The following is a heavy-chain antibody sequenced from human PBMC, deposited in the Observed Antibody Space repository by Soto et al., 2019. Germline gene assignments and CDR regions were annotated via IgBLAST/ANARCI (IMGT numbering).Heavy chain of an antibody. CDR3: AKYEYDISGFDY. Sequence: PSETLSLTCSVSGGSMNNYYWSWIRQPPGKGLEYIGYIYYSGSTNYNSSLKSRVTISLDTSKNTLYLQMNSLRAEDTAVYYCAKYEYDISGFDYWGQGTPVTVSS. J-gene: IGHJ4*02. CDR2: IYYSGST. D-gene: IGHD3-22*01. V-gene: IGHV4-59*12. CDR1: GGSMNNYY.